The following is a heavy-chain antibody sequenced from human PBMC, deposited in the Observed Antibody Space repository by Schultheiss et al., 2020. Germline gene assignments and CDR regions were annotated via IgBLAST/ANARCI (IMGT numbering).Heavy chain of an antibody. Sequence: SLRLSCTASGFTFGDYAMSWVRQAPGKGLEWVGFIRSKAYGGTTEYAASVKGRFTISRDDSKSIAYLQMNSLKTEDTAVYYCTTVTTLGGRISSFDYWGQGTLVTFSS. CDR3: TTVTTLGGRISSFDY. D-gene: IGHD4-17*01. CDR2: IRSKAYGGTT. V-gene: IGHV3-49*04. CDR1: GFTFGDYA. J-gene: IGHJ4*02.